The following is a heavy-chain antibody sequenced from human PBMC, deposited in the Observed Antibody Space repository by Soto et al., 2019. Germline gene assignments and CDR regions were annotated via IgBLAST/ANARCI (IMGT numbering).Heavy chain of an antibody. Sequence: ASVKVSCKASGYTFTGYYMHWVRQAPGQGLEWMGWINPNSGGTNYAQNFQGWVTMTRDTSISTAYMELSRLRSDDTAMYYCASRSSSWYHWGQGTLVTVSS. V-gene: IGHV1-2*04. CDR2: INPNSGGT. D-gene: IGHD6-13*01. CDR1: GYTFTGYY. J-gene: IGHJ4*02. CDR3: ASRSSSWYH.